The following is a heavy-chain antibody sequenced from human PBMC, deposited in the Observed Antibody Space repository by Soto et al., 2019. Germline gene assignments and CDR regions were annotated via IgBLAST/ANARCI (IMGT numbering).Heavy chain of an antibody. V-gene: IGHV3-7*01. CDR2: IKEDGSDM. Sequence: EVQLVESGGGLVQPGGSLRLSCAASGFTFSSYWMSWVRQAPGKGLEWEANIKEDGSDMYYVDSVKGRFTISRDNAKNSLYLQMNSLRAEDTAVYYCATEVWVYYDFWSGYSDYWGQGTLVTVSS. D-gene: IGHD3-3*01. J-gene: IGHJ4*02. CDR3: ATEVWVYYDFWSGYSDY. CDR1: GFTFSSYW.